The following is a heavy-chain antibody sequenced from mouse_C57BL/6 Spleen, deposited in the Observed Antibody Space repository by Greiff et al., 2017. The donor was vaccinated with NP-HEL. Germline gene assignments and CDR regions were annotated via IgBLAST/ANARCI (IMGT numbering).Heavy chain of an antibody. CDR3: ARFSYSNGAY. CDR1: GYTFTDYY. CDR2: IYPGSGNT. J-gene: IGHJ3*01. Sequence: VQLQQSGAELVRPGASVKLSCKASGYTFTDYYINWVKQRPGQGLEWIARIYPGSGNTYYNEKFKGKATLTAEKSSSTAYMQLSSLTSEDSAVYFCARFSYSNGAYWGQGTLVTVSA. V-gene: IGHV1-76*01. D-gene: IGHD2-5*01.